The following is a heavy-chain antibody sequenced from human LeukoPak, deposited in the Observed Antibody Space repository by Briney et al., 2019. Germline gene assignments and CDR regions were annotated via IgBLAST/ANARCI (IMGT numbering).Heavy chain of an antibody. V-gene: IGHV3-30*02. Sequence: PGGSLRLSCAASRFTFSSNGMHWVRQAPGKGLEWVTFIQYDGSKKYYADSVKGRFTISRDNSKNTLYLEMNSLRAEDTAVYYCAKDIGSYYDYWGQGILVTVSS. CDR3: AKDIGSYYDY. CDR1: RFTFSSNG. CDR2: IQYDGSKK. D-gene: IGHD3-10*01. J-gene: IGHJ4*02.